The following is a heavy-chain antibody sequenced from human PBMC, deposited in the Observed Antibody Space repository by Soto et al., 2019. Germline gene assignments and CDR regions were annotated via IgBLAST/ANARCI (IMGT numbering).Heavy chain of an antibody. CDR1: GYTFSGYY. V-gene: IGHV1-2*02. J-gene: IGHJ4*02. D-gene: IGHD2-2*01. CDR2: INPNSGGT. Sequence: GASVKVSCKASGYTFSGYYMHWVRQAPGQGLEWMGWINPNSGGTNYAQKFQGRVTMTRDTSISTAYMELSRLRSDDTAVYYCARGFRYCSSTSCYRDYSAPGYWGQGTLVTVSS. CDR3: ARGFRYCSSTSCYRDYSAPGY.